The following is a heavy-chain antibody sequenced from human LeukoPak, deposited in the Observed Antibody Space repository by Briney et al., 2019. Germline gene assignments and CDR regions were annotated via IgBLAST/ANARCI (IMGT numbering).Heavy chain of an antibody. Sequence: GGSLRLSCAASGFTFSSYSMNWVRQAPGKGLEWVSSISSSSSYIYYADSVKGRFTISRDNAKNSLYLQMNSLRAEDTAVYYCARHPYSSSWYTSYYFDYWGQGTLVTVSS. CDR3: ARHPYSSSWYTSYYFDY. CDR2: ISSSSSYI. CDR1: GFTFSSYS. V-gene: IGHV3-21*01. J-gene: IGHJ4*02. D-gene: IGHD6-13*01.